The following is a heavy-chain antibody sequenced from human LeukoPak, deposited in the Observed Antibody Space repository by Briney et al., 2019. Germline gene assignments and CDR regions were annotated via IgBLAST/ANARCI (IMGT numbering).Heavy chain of an antibody. V-gene: IGHV1-46*01. J-gene: IGHJ4*02. Sequence: ASVKVSCKASGYTFTSYYMHWVRQAPGHGLEWMGIINPSGGSTSYAQKFQGRVTMTRDTSTSTVYMELSSLRSEDTAVYYCAGSGYSSGWVDYWGQGTLVTVSS. CDR1: GYTFTSYY. CDR3: AGSGYSSGWVDY. D-gene: IGHD6-19*01. CDR2: INPSGGST.